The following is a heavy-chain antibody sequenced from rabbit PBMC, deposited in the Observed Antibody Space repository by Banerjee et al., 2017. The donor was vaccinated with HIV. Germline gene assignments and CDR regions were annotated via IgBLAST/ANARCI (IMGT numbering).Heavy chain of an antibody. Sequence: QEQLVESGGGLVTLGGSLKLSCKASGIDFSNYGISWVRQAPGKGLVWIAYIYPDYGITVYATWAKGRFPISKASWTTVTLQMTSLTAADTASYFCARDLAGVIGWNFNLWGPGTLVTVS. CDR3: ARDLAGVIGWNFNL. J-gene: IGHJ4*01. V-gene: IGHV1S45*01. CDR1: GIDFSNYG. D-gene: IGHD4-1*01. CDR2: IYPDYGIT.